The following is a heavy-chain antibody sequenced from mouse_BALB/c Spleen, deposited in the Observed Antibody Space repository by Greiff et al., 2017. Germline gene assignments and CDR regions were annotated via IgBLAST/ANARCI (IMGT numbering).Heavy chain of an antibody. CDR3: ARKVARGYYYAMDY. CDR2: INPYNDGT. D-gene: IGHD1-1*02. Sequence: VQLQQSGPELVKPGASVKMSCKASGYTFTSYVMHWVQQKPGQGLEWIGYINPYNDGTKYNEKFKGKATLTSDKSSSTAYMELSSLTSEDSAVYYCARKVARGYYYAMDYWGQGTSVTVSS. V-gene: IGHV1-14*01. J-gene: IGHJ4*01. CDR1: GYTFTSYV.